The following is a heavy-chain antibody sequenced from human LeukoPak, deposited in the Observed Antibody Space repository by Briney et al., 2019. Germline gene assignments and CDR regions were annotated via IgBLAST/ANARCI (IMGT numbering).Heavy chain of an antibody. D-gene: IGHD2-2*01. V-gene: IGHV3-23*01. CDR3: AKVTPVVPAAMPEGPYYYYGMDV. J-gene: IGHJ6*02. Sequence: GGSLRLSCAASGFTFSSYAMSWVRQAPGKGLEWVSAISGSGGSTYYADSVKGRFTISRDNSKNTLYLQMNSLRAEDTAVYYCAKVTPVVPAAMPEGPYYYYGMDVWGQGTTVTVSS. CDR2: ISGSGGST. CDR1: GFTFSSYA.